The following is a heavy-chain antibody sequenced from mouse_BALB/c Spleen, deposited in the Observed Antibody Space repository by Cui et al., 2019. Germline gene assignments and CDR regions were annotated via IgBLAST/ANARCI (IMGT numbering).Heavy chain of an antibody. CDR2: IDPNSGGT. J-gene: IGHJ2*01. CDR3: ARYDYYGSSYFDY. D-gene: IGHD1-1*01. V-gene: IGHV1-72*01. CDR1: GYTFTSYW. Sequence: QVQRQQFGTQLVQPGVPVKLSCKASGYTFTSYWMHWVKQRPGRGLEWIGRIDPNSGGTKYNEKFKSKATLTVDKPSSTAYMQLSSLTSEDSAVYYCARYDYYGSSYFDYWGQGTTLTVSS.